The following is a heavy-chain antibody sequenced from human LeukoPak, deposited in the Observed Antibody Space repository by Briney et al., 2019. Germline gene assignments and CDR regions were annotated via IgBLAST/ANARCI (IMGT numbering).Heavy chain of an antibody. CDR1: GFTVRTNY. V-gene: IGHV3-53*04. D-gene: IGHD3-16*02. J-gene: IGHJ4*02. CDR2: IHASGNT. Sequence: QNGGSLRLSCAASGFTVRTNYMSWIRQAPGRGLEWVSIIHASGNTYYAESVKGRFTISRHSSDNMLYLQMNSLRPDDTAIYYCARDSTDGGSYRLEWGQGTLVTVSS. CDR3: ARDSTDGGSYRLE.